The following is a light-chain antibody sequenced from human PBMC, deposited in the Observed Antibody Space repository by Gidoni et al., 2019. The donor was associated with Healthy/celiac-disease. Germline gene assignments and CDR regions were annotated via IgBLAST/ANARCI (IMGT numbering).Light chain of an antibody. J-gene: IGKJ1*01. CDR3: QPSYSTPPT. CDR1: QSISSY. CDR2: AAS. V-gene: IGKV1-39*01. Sequence: DIQMTQSPSSLSASVGDRVTITCRASQSISSYLNWYQQKPGKAPKLMIYAASSLHSGVPSRFSGSGSGTDFTLTISSLQPDDFATYYCQPSYSTPPTFGQGTKVEIK.